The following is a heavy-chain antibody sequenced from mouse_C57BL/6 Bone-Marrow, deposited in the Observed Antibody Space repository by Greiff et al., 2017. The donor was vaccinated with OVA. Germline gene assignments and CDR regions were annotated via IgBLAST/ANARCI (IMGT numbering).Heavy chain of an antibody. D-gene: IGHD4-1*01. J-gene: IGHJ2*01. CDR1: GYSFTGYY. V-gene: IGHV1-42*01. CDR3: ARVGRGDYCDS. CDR2: INPSTGGT. Sequence: EVQLVESGPELVKPGASVKISCKASGYSFTGYYMNWVKQSPEQSLEWIGEINPSTGGTTYNQKFKATATLTVDKSSRTAYMQLKSLTSEDSAVYYCARVGRGDYCDSWGRDTTLTVSS.